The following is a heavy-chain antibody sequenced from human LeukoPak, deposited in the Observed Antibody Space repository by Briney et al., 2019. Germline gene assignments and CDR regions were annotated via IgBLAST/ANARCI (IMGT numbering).Heavy chain of an antibody. V-gene: IGHV3-30*02. CDR3: AKGRAWEASYYYYYMDV. CDR2: IRYDGSNK. J-gene: IGHJ6*03. Sequence: GGSLRLSCAASGFTFSSYGMHWVRQAPGKGLEWVAFIRYDGSNKYYTDSVKGRFTISRDNSKNTLYLQMNSLRAEDTAVYYCAKGRAWEASYYYYYMDVWGKGTTVTISS. CDR1: GFTFSSYG. D-gene: IGHD1-26*01.